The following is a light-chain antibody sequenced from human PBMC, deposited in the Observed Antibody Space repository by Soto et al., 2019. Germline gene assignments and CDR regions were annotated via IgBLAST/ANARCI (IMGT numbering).Light chain of an antibody. CDR1: QSVSSSY. Sequence: EIVLTQSPDTLSLSPGERATLPCRDSQSVSSSYLAWYQQKRGQAPRLLIYGASSRATGIPDRFIVIGAGTDLTRTISRLEHEDFAVYYCQQYGSSPLTFCGGTKV. CDR2: GAS. CDR3: QQYGSSPLT. J-gene: IGKJ4*01. V-gene: IGKV3-20*01.